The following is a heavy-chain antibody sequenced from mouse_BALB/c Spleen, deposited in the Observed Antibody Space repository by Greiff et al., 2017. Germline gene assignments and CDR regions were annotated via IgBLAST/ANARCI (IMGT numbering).Heavy chain of an antibody. V-gene: IGHV5-12-1*01. D-gene: IGHD1-1*02. J-gene: IGHJ2*01. Sequence: EVQVVESGGGLVKPGGSLKLSCAASGFAFSSYDMSWVRQTPEKRLEWVAYISSGGGSTYYPDTVKGRFTISRDNAKNTLYLQMSSLKSEDTAMYYCARHGGNSYYFDYWGQGTTLTVSS. CDR3: ARHGGNSYYFDY. CDR1: GFAFSSYD. CDR2: ISSGGGST.